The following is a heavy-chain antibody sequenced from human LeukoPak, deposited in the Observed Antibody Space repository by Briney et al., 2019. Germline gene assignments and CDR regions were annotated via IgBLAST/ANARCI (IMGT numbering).Heavy chain of an antibody. D-gene: IGHD5-18*01. CDR3: ARHLSGITGYTYGRGIDY. V-gene: IGHV3-48*03. J-gene: IGHJ4*02. CDR2: ISSSGSTI. CDR1: GFTFNNYW. Sequence: GESLRLSCVASGFTFNNYWMDWVRQAPGKGLEWVSYISSSGSTIYYADSVKGRFIISRDNAKNSLYLQMNSLRAEDTAVYYCARHLSGITGYTYGRGIDYWGQGTLVSVSS.